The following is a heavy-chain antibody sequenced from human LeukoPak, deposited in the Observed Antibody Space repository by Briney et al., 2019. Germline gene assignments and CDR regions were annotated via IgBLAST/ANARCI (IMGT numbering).Heavy chain of an antibody. J-gene: IGHJ5*02. D-gene: IGHD5-18*01. CDR3: AVPSIHRGLLSSNWFDP. CDR2: NNPNSGGT. Sequence: ASVKVSCKASGYTFTGYYMHRVRQAPGQGLEWMGWNNPNSGGTNYAQKFQGRVTMTRDTSISTAYMELSRLRSDDTAVYYCAVPSIHRGLLSSNWFDPWGQGTLVTVSS. V-gene: IGHV1-2*02. CDR1: GYTFTGYY.